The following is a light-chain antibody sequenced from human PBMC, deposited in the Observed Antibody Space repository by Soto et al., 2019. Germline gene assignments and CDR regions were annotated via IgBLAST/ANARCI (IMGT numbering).Light chain of an antibody. CDR3: CSYAGSSTYV. CDR2: EGS. J-gene: IGLJ1*01. V-gene: IGLV2-23*01. CDR1: SSDVGSYNL. Sequence: QSVLTQPASVSGSPGQSITISCTGTSSDVGSYNLVSWYQQHPGKAPKLMIYEGSKRPSGVSNRFSGSKSGYTASLTISGLQAADEADYYCCSYAGSSTYVFGTGTKLTVL.